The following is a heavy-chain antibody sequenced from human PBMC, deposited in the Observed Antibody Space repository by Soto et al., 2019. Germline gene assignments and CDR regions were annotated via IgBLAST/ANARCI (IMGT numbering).Heavy chain of an antibody. J-gene: IGHJ4*02. CDR2: FDPKDGET. D-gene: IGHD6-13*01. Sequence: ASVKVSCKVSGYTLTELSMHWVRQAPGKGLEWMGGFDPKDGETIYAQKFQGRVTMTEDTSTDTAYMELSSLRSEDTAVYYCATEVAAAGTTAFDYWGQGTLVTVSS. CDR1: GYTLTELS. V-gene: IGHV1-24*01. CDR3: ATEVAAAGTTAFDY.